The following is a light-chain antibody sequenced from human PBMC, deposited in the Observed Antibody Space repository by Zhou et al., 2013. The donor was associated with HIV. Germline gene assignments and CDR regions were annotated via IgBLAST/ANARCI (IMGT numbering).Light chain of an antibody. J-gene: IGLJ1*01. CDR2: DNY. Sequence: QSVMTQPPSVSASPGHTVTISCSGGPSNIGTNYVSWYQHVPGTAPKLLIYDNYRRPSGVPDRFSASKSGTSATLDITGLQTGDEADYYCGTWDGHLRGNVFGTGTKVTVL. CDR3: GTWDGHLRGNV. CDR1: PSNIGTNY. V-gene: IGLV1-51*01.